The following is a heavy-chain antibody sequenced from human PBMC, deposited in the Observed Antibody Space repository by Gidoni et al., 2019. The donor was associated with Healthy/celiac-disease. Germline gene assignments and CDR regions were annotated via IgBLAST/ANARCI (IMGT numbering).Heavy chain of an antibody. V-gene: IGHV3-33*01. CDR3: ARDGNFYDFWSGYSNTRGLYYYYGMDV. CDR1: GFSVSSYG. CDR2: LCYDGSNK. Sequence: QVQLGESGGGVVQPGRSRRLACAASGFSVSSYGMHGVSQAPGRGLGWVAFLCYDGSNKYYAYPVKGRFTISRDNSKNTLYLQMNSLRAEDTAVYYCARDGNFYDFWSGYSNTRGLYYYYGMDVWGQGTTVTVSS. J-gene: IGHJ6*02. D-gene: IGHD3-3*01.